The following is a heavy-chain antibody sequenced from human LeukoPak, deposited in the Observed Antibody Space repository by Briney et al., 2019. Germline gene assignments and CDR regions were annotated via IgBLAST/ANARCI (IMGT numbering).Heavy chain of an antibody. Sequence: GGSLRLSCSASGFTFSRSDMIWVRQAPGKGLEWVSIISGSGGSTFYADSVRGRFTISRDNSDNRLYLQINSLRVEDTAVYFCVKKGSSWSPRFDSWGQGTLVTVSS. D-gene: IGHD6-13*01. V-gene: IGHV3-23*01. CDR3: VKKGSSWSPRFDS. J-gene: IGHJ5*01. CDR2: ISGSGGST. CDR1: GFTFSRSD.